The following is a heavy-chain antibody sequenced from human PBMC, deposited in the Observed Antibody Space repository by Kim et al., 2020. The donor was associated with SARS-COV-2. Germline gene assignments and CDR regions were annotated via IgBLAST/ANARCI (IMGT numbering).Heavy chain of an antibody. D-gene: IGHD7-27*01. Sequence: GTAYAASVKGRLTSSRDDSKTTAYLQMNSLKTEDTAVYYCTRHGTGDFNYWGQGTLVTVSS. CDR2: GT. V-gene: IGHV3-73*01. J-gene: IGHJ4*02. CDR3: TRHGTGDFNY.